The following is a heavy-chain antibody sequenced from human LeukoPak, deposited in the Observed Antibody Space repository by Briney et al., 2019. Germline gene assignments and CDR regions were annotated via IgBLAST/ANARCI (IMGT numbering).Heavy chain of an antibody. CDR2: ISASGGST. Sequence: GGSLRLSCAASGFTFSSSAMSWVRQVPGKGLEWVSGISASGGSTNYADSVRGRFTISRDNSKNTLYVQMNSLGAEDTAVYYCAKWKYSSSGLDDYWGQGTLVTVSS. V-gene: IGHV3-23*01. CDR1: GFTFSSSA. D-gene: IGHD6-6*01. J-gene: IGHJ4*02. CDR3: AKWKYSSSGLDDY.